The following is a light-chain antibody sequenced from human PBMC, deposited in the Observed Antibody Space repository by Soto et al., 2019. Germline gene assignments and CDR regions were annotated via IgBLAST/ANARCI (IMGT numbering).Light chain of an antibody. Sequence: EILLTQSPGTLSLSPGERATLSCRAIQSVSSTYLAWYQQKPGQAPRLLIYDASNRATGIPARFSGSGSGTDFTLTISSLEPEDFAVYYCQQRSNWPPITFGQGTRLEIK. V-gene: IGKV3-11*01. CDR3: QQRSNWPPIT. J-gene: IGKJ5*01. CDR2: DAS. CDR1: QSVSSTY.